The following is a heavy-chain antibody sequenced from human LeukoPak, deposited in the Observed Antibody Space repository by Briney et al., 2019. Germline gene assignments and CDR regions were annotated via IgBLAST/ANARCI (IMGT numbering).Heavy chain of an antibody. CDR2: IINGGSYT. J-gene: IGHJ5*02. CDR1: GFTFSPVW. CDR3: ATDDKYAPSS. V-gene: IGHV3-74*01. D-gene: IGHD2-2*01. Sequence: GGSLRLSCTASGFTFSPVWMHWVRQAPGKGLMWVSHIINGGSYTTYADSVKGRFTISRDNAKNTVYLQMNSLRAEDTAVYYCATDDKYAPSSWGQGTLVTVSS.